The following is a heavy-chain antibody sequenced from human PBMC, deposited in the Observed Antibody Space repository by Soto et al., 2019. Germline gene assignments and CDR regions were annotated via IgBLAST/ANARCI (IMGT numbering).Heavy chain of an antibody. CDR1: GYSFANYW. Sequence: PGESLKISCKGSGYSFANYWIAWVRQMPGKGLEWMGIIFPDDSDTRYSPSFQGQVTISADKSISTAYLQWSSLKASDTAMYYCARRSLNGDYADYWGQGTLVTVSS. D-gene: IGHD4-17*01. CDR2: IFPDDSDT. CDR3: ARRSLNGDYADY. J-gene: IGHJ4*02. V-gene: IGHV5-51*01.